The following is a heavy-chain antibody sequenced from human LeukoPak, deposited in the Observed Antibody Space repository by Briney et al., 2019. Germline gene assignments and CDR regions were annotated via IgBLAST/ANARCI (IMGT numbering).Heavy chain of an antibody. CDR2: IRYDGSNK. CDR3: AKDRGSYLWYYYYMDV. V-gene: IGHV3-30*02. J-gene: IGHJ6*03. Sequence: PGGSLRLSCAASGFTFGSYGMHWVRQAPGKGLEWVAFIRYDGSNKYYAVSVKGRFTISRDNSKNTLYLQMNSLRAEDTAVYYCAKDRGSYLWYYYYMDVWGKGTTVTISS. CDR1: GFTFGSYG. D-gene: IGHD1-26*01.